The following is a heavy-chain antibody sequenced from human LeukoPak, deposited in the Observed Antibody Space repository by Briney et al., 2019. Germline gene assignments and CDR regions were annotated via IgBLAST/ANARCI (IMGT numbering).Heavy chain of an antibody. Sequence: GASVKVSCKASGGTFSSYAIGWVRQAPGQGLEWMGGIIPIFGTANYAQKFQGRVTITADESTSTAYMELSSLRSEDTAVYYCARDFGVGYFDYWGQGTLVTVSS. CDR1: GGTFSSYA. J-gene: IGHJ4*02. CDR3: ARDFGVGYFDY. D-gene: IGHD3-10*01. CDR2: IIPIFGTA. V-gene: IGHV1-69*13.